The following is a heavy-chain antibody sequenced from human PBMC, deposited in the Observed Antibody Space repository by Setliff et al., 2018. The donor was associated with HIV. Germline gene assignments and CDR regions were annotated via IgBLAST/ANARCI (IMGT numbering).Heavy chain of an antibody. J-gene: IGHJ6*03. CDR3: ARYRDSSDPGFYYMDV. V-gene: IGHV1-18*01. CDR1: GYTFTNYA. Sequence: GASVKVSCKASGYTFTNYAMNWLRQAPGQGLEWMGWIDSFKGNTKYAQKFQGRVTMITDTSTNTAYMELKSLRSDDTAVYYCARYRDSSDPGFYYMDVWGKGTTVTVSS. D-gene: IGHD3-22*01. CDR2: IDSFKGNT.